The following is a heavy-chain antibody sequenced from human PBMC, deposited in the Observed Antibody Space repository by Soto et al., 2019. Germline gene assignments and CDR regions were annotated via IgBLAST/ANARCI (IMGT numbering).Heavy chain of an antibody. V-gene: IGHV4-30-4*01. CDR3: ARESRYYGMDV. Sequence: QVQLQESGPGLVKPSQTLSLTCAVSGGSLSSGDFHWSWIRQPPGKGLEWIGYIYYSGSTYYNPSLKSRITISVDTSKDQFSLKLSSVTAADTAVYYCARESRYYGMDVWGQGTTVTVSS. J-gene: IGHJ6*02. CDR2: IYYSGST. CDR1: GGSLSSGDFH.